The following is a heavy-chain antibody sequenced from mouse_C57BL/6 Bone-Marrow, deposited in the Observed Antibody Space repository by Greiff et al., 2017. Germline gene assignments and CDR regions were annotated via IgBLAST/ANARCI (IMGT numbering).Heavy chain of an antibody. Sequence: VQLQQPGAELVKPGASVKLSCKASGYTFTSYWMQWVKQRPGQGLEWIGEIDPSDSNTNYNQKFKGKATLTVDTAASTAYMQLSSLTSEDSAVDYWARGKLAWFAYWGQGTLVTVTA. V-gene: IGHV1-50*01. CDR1: GYTFTSYW. CDR3: ARGKLAWFAY. CDR2: IDPSDSNT. J-gene: IGHJ3*01.